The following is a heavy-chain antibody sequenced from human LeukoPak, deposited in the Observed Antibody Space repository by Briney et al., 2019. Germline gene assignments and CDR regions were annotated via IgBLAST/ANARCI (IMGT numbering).Heavy chain of an antibody. J-gene: IGHJ4*02. D-gene: IGHD6-19*01. Sequence: GGSLRLSCAASGFTFSSYSMNWVRQAPGKGLDWVSSISSSSSSIYYADSMKGRFTISRDNVKNLLFLQMNSLRAEDTAIYYCARDIVYSSGWYPIDYWGQGTLVTVSS. CDR1: GFTFSSYS. V-gene: IGHV3-21*06. CDR3: ARDIVYSSGWYPIDY. CDR2: ISSSSSSI.